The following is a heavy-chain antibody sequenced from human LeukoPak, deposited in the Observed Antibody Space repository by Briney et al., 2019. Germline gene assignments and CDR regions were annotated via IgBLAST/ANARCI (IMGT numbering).Heavy chain of an antibody. D-gene: IGHD3-10*01. J-gene: IGHJ6*02. CDR3: ARDQMPLYSGSYYYYYYYGMDV. CDR1: GFTFCDYY. V-gene: IGHV3-11*01. CDR2: ISSSGSTI. Sequence: PGGAPRLSCAASGFTFCDYYMSWIRQAPRERLEWVSYISSSGSTIYYADSVKGRFTISRDNAKNSLYLQMNSLRAEDTAVYYCARDQMPLYSGSYYYYYYYGMDVWGQGTTVTVSS.